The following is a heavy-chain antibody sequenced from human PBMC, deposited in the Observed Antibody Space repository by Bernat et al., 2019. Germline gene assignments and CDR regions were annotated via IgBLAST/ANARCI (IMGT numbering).Heavy chain of an antibody. CDR2: IYYSGST. J-gene: IGHJ4*02. V-gene: IGHV4-30-4*01. D-gene: IGHD3-3*01. CDR3: ARAQYYDFWSGYFYGYYFDY. CDR1: GSISSGDYY. Sequence: QVQLQESGPGLVKPSQTLPHLHCLCGSISSGDYYWSWIRQPPGKGLEWIGYIYYSGSTYYNPSLKSRVTISVDTSKNQFSLKLSSVTAADTAVYYCARAQYYDFWSGYFYGYYFDYWGQGTLVTVSS.